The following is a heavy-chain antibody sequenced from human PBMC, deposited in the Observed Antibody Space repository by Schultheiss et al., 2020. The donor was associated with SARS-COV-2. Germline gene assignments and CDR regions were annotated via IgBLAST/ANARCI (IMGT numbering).Heavy chain of an antibody. CDR1: GYTFTSYY. V-gene: IGHV1-2*04. Sequence: ASVKVSCKASGYTFTSYYMHWVRQAPGQGLEWMGWINPNSGGTNYAQKFQGWVTMTSDTSISTAYMELSRLRSDDTAVYYCARNDCTGGVCYTRYYYYGMDVWGQGTTVTVSS. CDR3: ARNDCTGGVCYTRYYYYGMDV. J-gene: IGHJ6*02. CDR2: INPNSGGT. D-gene: IGHD2-8*02.